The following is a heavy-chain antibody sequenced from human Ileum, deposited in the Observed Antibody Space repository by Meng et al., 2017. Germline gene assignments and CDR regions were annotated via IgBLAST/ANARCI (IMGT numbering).Heavy chain of an antibody. CDR3: TNDRLNH. Sequence: GGSLRLSCAASGFTFSNSAMSWVRQGPGKGLVWVSRINPDGSNPTYADSVKGRFTISRDNAKNTVYLQMSSLRGEDTGLYYCTNDRLNHWGQGALVTVSS. CDR2: INPDGSNP. CDR1: GFTFSNSA. V-gene: IGHV3-74*01. J-gene: IGHJ1*01. D-gene: IGHD1-1*01.